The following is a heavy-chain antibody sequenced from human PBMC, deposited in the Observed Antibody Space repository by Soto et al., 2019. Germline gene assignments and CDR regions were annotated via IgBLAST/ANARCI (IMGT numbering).Heavy chain of an antibody. Sequence: EVQLLESGGDLVQPGGSLRLSCEVSGLTFGKYAMSWVRQAPGKGLEWVSAISGPGDITSYADSVKGRFAISRDNSKNTLYLQMNTLRDEDSAIYYCAREGRLKSPDYWGQGTLVTVSS. CDR2: ISGPGDIT. D-gene: IGHD3-10*01. CDR1: GLTFGKYA. J-gene: IGHJ4*02. V-gene: IGHV3-23*01. CDR3: AREGRLKSPDY.